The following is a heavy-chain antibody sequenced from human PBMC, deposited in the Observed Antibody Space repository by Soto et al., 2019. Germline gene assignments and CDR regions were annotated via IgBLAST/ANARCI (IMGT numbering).Heavy chain of an antibody. Sequence: QGQLVQSGAEVKKPGSSVKVSCKASGGTFSSYAISWVRQAPGQGLEWMGGIIPIFGTANYAQKFQGRVTITADESTSTAYMELSSLRSEDTAVYYCARDSTRDYDYGGNSGSGVFDYRGQGTLVTVSS. CDR3: ARDSTRDYDYGGNSGSGVFDY. J-gene: IGHJ4*02. V-gene: IGHV1-69*01. CDR2: IIPIFGTA. D-gene: IGHD4-17*01. CDR1: GGTFSSYA.